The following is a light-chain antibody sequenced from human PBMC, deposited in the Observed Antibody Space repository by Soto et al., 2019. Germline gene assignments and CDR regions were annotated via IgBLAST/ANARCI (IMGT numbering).Light chain of an antibody. CDR3: QQYAIASPT. CDR2: GAS. V-gene: IGKV3-20*01. CDR1: QSVTSTY. J-gene: IGKJ1*01. Sequence: EVVLTQSPGTLSLSPGERATLSCRASQSVTSTYLAWYQQKPGQAPRLLIHGASNRATGIPDRFSGSGSGTDLTLTISRLEPEDLAVYYCQQYAIASPTFGQGTKVELK.